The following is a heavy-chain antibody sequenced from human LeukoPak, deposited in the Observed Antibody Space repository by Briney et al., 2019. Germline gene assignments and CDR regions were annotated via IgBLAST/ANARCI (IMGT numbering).Heavy chain of an antibody. D-gene: IGHD3-16*01. V-gene: IGHV3-48*01. CDR2: ISSSSSTI. CDR1: GFTFSSYS. CDR3: ASPGGGPTDY. Sequence: PGGSLRLSCAASGFTFSSYSMNWVRQAPGKGLEWVSYISSSSSTIYYADSVKGRFTISRDNAKNSLYLQMNSLRAEDTAVYYCASPGGGPTDYWGQGTLVTVSS. J-gene: IGHJ4*02.